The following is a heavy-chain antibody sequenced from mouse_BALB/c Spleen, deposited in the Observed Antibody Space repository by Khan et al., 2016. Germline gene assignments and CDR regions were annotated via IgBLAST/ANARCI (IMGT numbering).Heavy chain of an antibody. CDR1: GYTFTDYG. CDR2: INTYTGEP. D-gene: IGHD6-1*01. CDR3: ARFRSANY. Sequence: QIQLVQSGPELKKPGETVKISCKASGYTFTDYGMNWVKPAPGKGLQWMGWINTYTGEPTYADDFKGRFAFSLETSANTAYLQINNLKNEDMATYFCARFRSANYWGQGTTLTVSS. J-gene: IGHJ2*01. V-gene: IGHV9-1*02.